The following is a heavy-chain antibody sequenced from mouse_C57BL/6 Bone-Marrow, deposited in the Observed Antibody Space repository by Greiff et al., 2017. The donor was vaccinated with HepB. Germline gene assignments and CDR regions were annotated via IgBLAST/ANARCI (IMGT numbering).Heavy chain of an antibody. D-gene: IGHD1-1*01. V-gene: IGHV1-9*01. J-gene: IGHJ3*01. CDR2: ILPGSGST. Sequence: QVQLKQSGAELMKPGASVKLSCKATGYTFTGYWIEWVKQRPGHGLEWIGEILPGSGSTNYNEKFKGKATFTADTSSNTAYMQLSSLTTEDSAIYYCARSPYYYGSSGRFAYWGQGTLVTVSA. CDR3: ARSPYYYGSSGRFAY. CDR1: GYTFTGYW.